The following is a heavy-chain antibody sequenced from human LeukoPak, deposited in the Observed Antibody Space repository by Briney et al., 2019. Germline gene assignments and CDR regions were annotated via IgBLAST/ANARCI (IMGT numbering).Heavy chain of an antibody. CDR1: GYTFSGYY. Sequence: ASVKVSCKASGYTFSGYYIHWVRLAPGQGLEWMGWINPDSSDTKYVERFQGRVTMTSDTSISTAYMELSGLRSDDTAVYYCARVPSMLVGRVNYFDYWGQGTLVTVSS. V-gene: IGHV1-2*02. CDR2: INPDSSDT. J-gene: IGHJ4*02. D-gene: IGHD3-22*01. CDR3: ARVPSMLVGRVNYFDY.